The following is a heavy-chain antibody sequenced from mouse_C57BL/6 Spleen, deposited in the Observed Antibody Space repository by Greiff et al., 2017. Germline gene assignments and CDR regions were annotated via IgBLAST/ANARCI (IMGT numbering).Heavy chain of an antibody. CDR3: ARYNWDYYFDY. Sequence: QVQLKESGPELVKPGASVKISCKASGYAFSSSWMNWVKQRPGKGLEWIGRIYPGDGDTNYNGKFKGKATLTADKSSSTAYMQLSSLTSEDSAVYFCARYNWDYYFDYWGQGTTLTVSS. D-gene: IGHD4-1*01. CDR1: GYAFSSSW. J-gene: IGHJ2*01. CDR2: IYPGDGDT. V-gene: IGHV1-82*01.